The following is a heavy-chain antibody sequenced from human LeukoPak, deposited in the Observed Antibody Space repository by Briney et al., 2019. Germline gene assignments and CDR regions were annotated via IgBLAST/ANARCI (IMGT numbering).Heavy chain of an antibody. CDR2: VYHSGST. J-gene: IGHJ6*02. V-gene: IGHV4-4*02. D-gene: IGHD5-12*01. Sequence: PSGTLSLTCAVSGGSIISSNWWSWVRQPPGKGLEWIGEVYHSGSTTYNPSLKSRVTISVDKSRNQFSLKLGSVTAADTAVYYCAMDIVATIDYGMDVWGQGTTVTVSS. CDR3: AMDIVATIDYGMDV. CDR1: GGSIISSNW.